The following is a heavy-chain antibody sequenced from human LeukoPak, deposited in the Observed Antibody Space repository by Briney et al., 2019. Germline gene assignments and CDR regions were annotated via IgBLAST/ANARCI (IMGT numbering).Heavy chain of an antibody. CDR3: ARESNYDY. Sequence: GGSLRLSCAVSGVSVSSSYMSWVRQAPGKGLEWVSVIYSGGSTYYADSVKGRFTIARDDSKNTLYLQMNSLRAEDTAVYYCARESNYDYWGQGTLVTVSS. V-gene: IGHV3-66*02. CDR2: IYSGGST. J-gene: IGHJ4*02. CDR1: GVSVSSSY.